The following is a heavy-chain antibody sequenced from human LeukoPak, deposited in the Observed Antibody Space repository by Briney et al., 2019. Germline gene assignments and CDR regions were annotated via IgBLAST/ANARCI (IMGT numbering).Heavy chain of an antibody. Sequence: GGSLRLSCAASGFTFSSYAMSWVRQAPGKGLEWVSGVSGSGGSTSYADSVKGRFTISRDNSKNTLYVQMNSLRAEDTAVYYCAKEGNYYYYYYMDVWGKGTTVTVSS. CDR1: GFTFSSYA. J-gene: IGHJ6*03. CDR2: VSGSGGST. CDR3: AKEGNYYYYYYMDV. V-gene: IGHV3-23*01. D-gene: IGHD6-13*01.